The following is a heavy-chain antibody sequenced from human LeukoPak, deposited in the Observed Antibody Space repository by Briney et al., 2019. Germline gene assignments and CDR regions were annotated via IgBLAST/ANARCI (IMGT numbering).Heavy chain of an antibody. Sequence: SETLSLTCAVYGGSFGGYYWSWIRQPPGKGLEWIGEINHTGSTNYNPSLKSRVTISVDTSKNQFSLKLSSVTAADTAMYYCARGEAGYCSSTSCYGFRWFDPWGQGTLVTVSS. D-gene: IGHD2-2*01. CDR3: ARGEAGYCSSTSCYGFRWFDP. V-gene: IGHV4-34*01. CDR2: INHTGST. CDR1: GGSFGGYY. J-gene: IGHJ5*02.